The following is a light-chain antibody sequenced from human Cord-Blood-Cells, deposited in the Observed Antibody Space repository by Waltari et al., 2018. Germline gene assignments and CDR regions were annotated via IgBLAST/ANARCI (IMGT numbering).Light chain of an antibody. V-gene: IGLV3-21*03. J-gene: IGLJ2*01. CDR2: DDS. CDR1: NIGSKS. Sequence: SYVLTQPPSVSVAPGKTARITCGGNNIGSKSVHWYQQKPGQAPVLVVYDDSDRPSGIPKLFSGSNSGNTATLTISRVEAGDEADYYCQVWDSSSDHVVFGGGTKLTVL. CDR3: QVWDSSSDHVV.